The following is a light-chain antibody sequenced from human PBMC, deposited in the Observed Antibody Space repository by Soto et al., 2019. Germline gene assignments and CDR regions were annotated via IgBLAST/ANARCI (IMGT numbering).Light chain of an antibody. CDR2: DAS. Sequence: EIVLNQAPVTLYLSRGEGATLSCKASQNINTNLGWYQLKPCQDPRRHIYDASLRATGIPARFTGSGSGTDFTLTINSLEPEDFAVYYCQQRGNWPRTWAFGQGTKVEVK. CDR1: QNINTN. CDR3: QQRGNWPRTWA. J-gene: IGKJ1*01. V-gene: IGKV3-11*01.